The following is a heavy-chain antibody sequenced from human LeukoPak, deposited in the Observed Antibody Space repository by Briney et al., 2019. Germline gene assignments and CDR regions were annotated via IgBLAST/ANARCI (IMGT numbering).Heavy chain of an antibody. D-gene: IGHD5-18*01. J-gene: IGHJ4*02. Sequence: ASVKVSCKASGYTFTGYYMHWVRQAPGQGLEWMGWINPNSGGTNYAQKFQGRVTMTRDTSISTAYMELSRLRSDDTAVYYCATDSYGYRGRLTCWGQGTLVTVSS. CDR1: GYTFTGYY. CDR2: INPNSGGT. V-gene: IGHV1-2*02. CDR3: ATDSYGYRGRLTC.